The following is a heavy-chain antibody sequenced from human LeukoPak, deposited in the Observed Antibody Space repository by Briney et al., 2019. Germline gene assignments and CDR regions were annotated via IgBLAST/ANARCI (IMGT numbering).Heavy chain of an antibody. CDR2: INPNSGGT. D-gene: IGHD3-22*01. V-gene: IGHV1-2*02. CDR3: ATAITTEEYYFDY. Sequence: ASVKVSCKASGYTFTGYYMHWVRQAPGQGLEWMGWINPNSGGTNCAQKFQGRVTMTRDTSISTAYMELSRLRSDDTAVYYCATAITTEEYYFDYWGQGTLVTVSS. J-gene: IGHJ4*02. CDR1: GYTFTGYY.